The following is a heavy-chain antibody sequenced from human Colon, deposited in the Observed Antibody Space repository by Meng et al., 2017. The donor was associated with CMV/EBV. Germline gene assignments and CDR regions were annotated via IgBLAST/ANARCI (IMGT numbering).Heavy chain of an antibody. CDR3: ARVLLLVGPPSAVAGSDY. V-gene: IGHV3-21*01. CDR1: GFTFSQYN. Sequence: GESLKISCVASGFTFSQYNMNWVRQAPGKGLEWVASTTPTGSYIYYADSMKGRFTVSRDNAKNSLFLQMNNLRVDDTAVYYCARVLLLVGPPSAVAGSDYWGPGTLVTVSS. J-gene: IGHJ4*02. CDR2: TTPTGSYI. D-gene: IGHD6-19*01.